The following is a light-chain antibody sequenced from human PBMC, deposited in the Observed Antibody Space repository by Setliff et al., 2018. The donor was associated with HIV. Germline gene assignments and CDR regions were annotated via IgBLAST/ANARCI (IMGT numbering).Light chain of an antibody. CDR3: ATWDDSLTSPRM. V-gene: IGLV1-47*01. Sequence: QSVLTQPPSASGTPGQRITISCSGSNSSIGSNYVSWYQQFPGLAPRLLMFRNSQRPSGVPDRFSCSKSGTSASLAISGLRSEDEADYYCATWDDSLTSPRMFGGGTKVTVL. CDR1: NSSIGSNY. CDR2: RNS. J-gene: IGLJ3*02.